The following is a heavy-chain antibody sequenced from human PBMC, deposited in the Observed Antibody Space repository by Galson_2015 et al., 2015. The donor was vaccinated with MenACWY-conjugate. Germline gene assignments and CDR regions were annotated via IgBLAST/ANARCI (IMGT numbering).Heavy chain of an antibody. Sequence: TLSLTCTVSGDSISSGGYYWRWIRQHPGKGLEWIAYMYYSGRTYCNPSLKSLVTKSVDTSKNQFSLKLTSVSAADAAVYYCATSGDNNYIYFQTWGQGALVTVSS. CDR1: GDSISSGGYY. D-gene: IGHD4-11*01. CDR3: ATSGDNNYIYFQT. J-gene: IGHJ1*01. CDR2: MYYSGRT. V-gene: IGHV4-31*01.